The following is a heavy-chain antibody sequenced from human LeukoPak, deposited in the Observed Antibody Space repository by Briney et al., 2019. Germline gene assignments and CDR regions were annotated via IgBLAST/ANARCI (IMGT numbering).Heavy chain of an antibody. D-gene: IGHD3-10*01. J-gene: IGHJ4*02. V-gene: IGHV1-24*01. Sequence: ASVTVSFKGSGYTLTELSMHWVRQAPGKGRGGVGGFDSEDDETIYAQKFQGRVTMTEDTSTDTAYMELSSLRSEDTAVYYCATSRGVGYYFDYWGQGTLVTVSS. CDR1: GYTLTELS. CDR2: FDSEDDET. CDR3: ATSRGVGYYFDY.